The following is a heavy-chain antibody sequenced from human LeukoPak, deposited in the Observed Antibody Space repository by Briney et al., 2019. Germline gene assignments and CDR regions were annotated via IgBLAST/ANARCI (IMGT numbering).Heavy chain of an antibody. CDR3: ARDVRHIAVAGKPH. V-gene: IGHV6-1*01. Sequence: SQTLSLTCAISGDSVSNNRAAWHWIRQSPSRGLEWLGRTYYRSKWNNEYALSVQGRISINADTLKNQFSLQVNSVPPEDTAVYYCARDVRHIAVAGKPHWGQGTLVTVSS. CDR2: TYYRSKWNN. D-gene: IGHD6-19*01. CDR1: GDSVSNNRAA. J-gene: IGHJ4*02.